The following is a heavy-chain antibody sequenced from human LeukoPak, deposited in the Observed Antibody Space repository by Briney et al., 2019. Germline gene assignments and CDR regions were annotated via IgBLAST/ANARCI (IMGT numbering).Heavy chain of an antibody. CDR1: GGSFSGYY. D-gene: IGHD5-18*01. V-gene: IGHV4-34*01. J-gene: IGHJ4*02. CDR2: INHSGST. Sequence: SETLSLTCAVYGGSFSGYYWSWIRQPPGKWLEWIGEINHSGSTNYNPSLKSRVTISVDTSKNQFSLKLSSVTAADTAVYSCARDKTRGLGYSYSKSGNYFDYWGQGTLVTVSS. CDR3: ARDKTRGLGYSYSKSGNYFDY.